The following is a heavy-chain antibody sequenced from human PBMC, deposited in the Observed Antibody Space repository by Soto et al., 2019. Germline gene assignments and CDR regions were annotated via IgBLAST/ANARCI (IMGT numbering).Heavy chain of an antibody. V-gene: IGHV4-59*01. D-gene: IGHD2-15*01. Sequence: PSETLSLTCTVSGGSIRNYYWSWIRQPPGKGLEWIGYAYSSGSTHYNPSLQSRVTISADTSKNQVSLKVNSVTAADTAFYYCARDSHAPAGGQFEDWFGPWGQGTLVTVSS. CDR1: GGSIRNYY. CDR3: ARDSHAPAGGQFEDWFGP. J-gene: IGHJ5*02. CDR2: AYSSGST.